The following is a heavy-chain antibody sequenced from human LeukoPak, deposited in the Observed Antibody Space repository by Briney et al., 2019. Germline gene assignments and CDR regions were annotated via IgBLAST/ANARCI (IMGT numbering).Heavy chain of an antibody. J-gene: IGHJ4*02. D-gene: IGHD6-19*01. CDR3: ATGMTVAGDWVFDY. V-gene: IGHV4-59*01. Sequence: PSETLSFTCTVSGGSIRSYYWNWIRQPPGKGLEWIGYIYYSGSTKYNPSLKSRATISLDTSKNQFSLKLSSVTATDTAVYYCATGMTVAGDWVFDYWGQGTLVTVSS. CDR1: GGSIRSYY. CDR2: IYYSGST.